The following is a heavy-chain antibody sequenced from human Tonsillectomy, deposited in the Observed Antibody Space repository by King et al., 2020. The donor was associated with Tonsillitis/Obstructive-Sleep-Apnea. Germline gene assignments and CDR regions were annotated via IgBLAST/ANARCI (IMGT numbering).Heavy chain of an antibody. Sequence: QLQESGPGLVKPSETLSLTCTVSGGSISSSSYYWGWIRQPPGKGLEWIGNIYYSGSTYYNPSLKSRVTISVDTSKNQFSLKLSSVTAADTAVYYCARGRHCSTTSCYTTNWFDPWGQGTLVTVSS. D-gene: IGHD2-2*02. CDR2: IYYSGST. V-gene: IGHV4-39*01. CDR1: GGSISSSSYY. J-gene: IGHJ5*02. CDR3: ARGRHCSTTSCYTTNWFDP.